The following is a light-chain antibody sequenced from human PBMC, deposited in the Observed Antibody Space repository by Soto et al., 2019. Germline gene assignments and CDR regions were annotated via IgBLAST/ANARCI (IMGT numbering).Light chain of an antibody. J-gene: IGKJ3*01. CDR2: DSS. CDR3: QQRADWPIT. CDR1: QNVGNY. V-gene: IGKV3-11*01. Sequence: EIALTQSPDTLSLFPGERATLSCRASQNVGNYLAWYQEKPGQAPRLLISDSSNRATGIPARFSGSGSGTDFTLTISGLEPDDFALYFCQQRADWPITFGPGTKVDV.